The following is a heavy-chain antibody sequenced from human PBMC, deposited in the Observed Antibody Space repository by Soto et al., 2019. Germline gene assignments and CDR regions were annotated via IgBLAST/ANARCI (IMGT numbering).Heavy chain of an antibody. V-gene: IGHV3-21*01. J-gene: IGHJ4*02. CDR2: ISSSSSYI. Sequence: EVQLVESGGGLVKPGGSLRLSCAASGFTFSSYSMNWVRQAPGKGLEWVSSISSSSSYIYYADSVKGRFTISRDNAKNSLYLQMNSLRAEDTAVYYCARANDVLRYFDWLLSPFLNYWGQGTLVTVSS. CDR1: GFTFSSYS. D-gene: IGHD3-9*01. CDR3: ARANDVLRYFDWLLSPFLNY.